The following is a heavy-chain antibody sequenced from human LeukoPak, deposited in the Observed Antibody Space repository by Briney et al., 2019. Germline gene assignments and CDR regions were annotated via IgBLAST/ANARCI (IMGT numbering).Heavy chain of an antibody. Sequence: ASVKVSCKASGYTLTDYYMHWVRQAPGQGLEWMGRINPNSGGTNYAQKFQGRVTMTRDTSISTAYMELSRLRSDDTAVYYCARDRESNYLYDYWGQGTLVTVSS. CDR3: ARDRESNYLYDY. D-gene: IGHD4-11*01. CDR2: INPNSGGT. CDR1: GYTLTDYY. J-gene: IGHJ4*02. V-gene: IGHV1-2*06.